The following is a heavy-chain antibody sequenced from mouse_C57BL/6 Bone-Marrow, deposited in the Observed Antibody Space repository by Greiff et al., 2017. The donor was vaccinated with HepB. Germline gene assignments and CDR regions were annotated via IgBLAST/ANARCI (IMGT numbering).Heavy chain of an antibody. J-gene: IGHJ3*01. CDR3: ASELGRAWFAY. D-gene: IGHD4-1*01. CDR2: ISYSGST. V-gene: IGHV3-1*01. Sequence: EVQLKESGPGMVKPSQSLSLTCTVTGYSITSGYDWHWIRHFPGNKLEWMGYISYSGSTNYNPSLKSRISITHDTSKNHFFLKLNSVTTEDTATYYCASELGRAWFAYWGHGTLVTVSA. CDR1: GYSITSGYD.